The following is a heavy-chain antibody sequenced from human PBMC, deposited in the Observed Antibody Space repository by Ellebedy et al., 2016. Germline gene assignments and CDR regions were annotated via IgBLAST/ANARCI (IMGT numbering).Heavy chain of an antibody. CDR2: INPSSGGT. D-gene: IGHD6-6*01. CDR1: GYTFTGYY. Sequence: ASVKVSCKASGYTFTGYYIHWARQAPGQGPEWMGRINPSSGGTTYARSFQGRVTMNGDTSMSAAYMELSSLRSDDTGVYFCARGPESTNSYPWLDVMDVWGQGTTVTVSS. CDR3: ARGPESTNSYPWLDVMDV. J-gene: IGHJ6*02. V-gene: IGHV1-2*05.